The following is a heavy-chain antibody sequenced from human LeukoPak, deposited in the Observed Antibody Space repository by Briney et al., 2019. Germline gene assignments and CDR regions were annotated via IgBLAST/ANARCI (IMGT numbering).Heavy chain of an antibody. J-gene: IGHJ4*02. D-gene: IGHD3-10*01. V-gene: IGHV3-23*01. CDR3: AKNSLRFGEKTFDY. CDR1: GFTFSSYA. CDR2: ISGSGGST. Sequence: GSLRLSCAASGFTFSSYAMSWVRQAPGKGLEWVSAISGSGGSTYYADSVKGRFTISRDDSKNTLYLQMNSLRAEDTAVYYCAKNSLRFGEKTFDYWGQGTLVTVSS.